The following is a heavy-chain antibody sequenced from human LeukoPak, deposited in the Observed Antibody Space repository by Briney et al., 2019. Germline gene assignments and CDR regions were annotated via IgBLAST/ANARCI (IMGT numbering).Heavy chain of an antibody. Sequence: PSQTLSLTCTVSGGSISSGSYYWSWIRQPAGKGLEWIGRIYTSGSTNYNPSLKSRVTISVDTSKIQFSLKLSSVTAADTAVYYCARDRINSGSYREDYWGQGTLVTVSS. V-gene: IGHV4-61*02. D-gene: IGHD1-26*01. CDR1: GGSISSGSYY. CDR2: IYTSGST. CDR3: ARDRINSGSYREDY. J-gene: IGHJ4*02.